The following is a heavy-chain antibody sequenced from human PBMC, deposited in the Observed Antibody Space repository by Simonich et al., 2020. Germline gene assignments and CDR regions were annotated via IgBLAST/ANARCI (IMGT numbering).Heavy chain of an antibody. CDR3: ARGGLYFDY. V-gene: IGHV4-59*01. J-gene: IGHJ4*02. Sequence: QVQLQESGPGLVKPSETLSLTCPVSGGSISSYYWRWIRQPPGKGLEWIGYIYYKCSTNYNPSLKSRVTISVDTSKNQFSLKLSSVTAADTAVYYCARGGLYFDYWGQGTLVTVSS. CDR1: GGSISSYY. D-gene: IGHD2-15*01. CDR2: IYYKCST.